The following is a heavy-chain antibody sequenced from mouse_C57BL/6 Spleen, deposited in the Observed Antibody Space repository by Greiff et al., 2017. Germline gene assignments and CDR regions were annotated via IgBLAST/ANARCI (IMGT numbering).Heavy chain of an antibody. V-gene: IGHV1-69*01. J-gene: IGHJ1*03. CDR2: IDPYDSYT. Sequence: QVQLQQPGAELVMPGASVKLSCKASGYTFTSYWMHWVKQRPGQGLEWIGEIDPYDSYTNYNQKFKGKSTLTVDKSSITAYMQRSSLTSEDSAVYYCARPGNWYCDVGGTGTTVTVSS. CDR3: ARPGNWYCDV. D-gene: IGHD1-1*02. CDR1: GYTFTSYW.